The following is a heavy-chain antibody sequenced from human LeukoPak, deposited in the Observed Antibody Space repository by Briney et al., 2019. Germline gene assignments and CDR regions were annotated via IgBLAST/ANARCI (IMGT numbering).Heavy chain of an antibody. Sequence: SETLSLTCTVSGGSISSYYWSWIRQPPGKGLEWIGYIYYSGSTNYNPSLKSRVTISVDTSKNQFSLKLSSVTAADTAVYYCARYRHQWLRWPGAFDIWGQGTTVTVSS. V-gene: IGHV4-59*08. D-gene: IGHD5-12*01. CDR3: ARYRHQWLRWPGAFDI. CDR2: IYYSGST. CDR1: GGSISSYY. J-gene: IGHJ3*02.